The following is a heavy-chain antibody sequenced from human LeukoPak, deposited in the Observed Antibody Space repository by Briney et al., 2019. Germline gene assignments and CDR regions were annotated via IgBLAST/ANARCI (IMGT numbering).Heavy chain of an antibody. CDR2: IWYDGSNK. V-gene: IGHV3-33*06. D-gene: IGHD6-19*01. CDR1: GFTFSSYG. J-gene: IGHJ4*02. Sequence: PEGSLRLXCAASGFTFSSYGMHWVRQAPGKGLEWVAVIWYDGSNKYYADSVKGRFTISRDNSKNTLYLQMNSLRAEDTAVYYCAKDRYDSSGWYGDYFDYWGQGTLVTVSS. CDR3: AKDRYDSSGWYGDYFDY.